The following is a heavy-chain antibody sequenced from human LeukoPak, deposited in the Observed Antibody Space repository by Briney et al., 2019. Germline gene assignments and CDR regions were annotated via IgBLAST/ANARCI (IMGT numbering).Heavy chain of an antibody. CDR3: ARDLLEPDYHYYGMDV. CDR2: ISSSSSTK. V-gene: IGHV3-48*04. Sequence: GGSLRLSCAASGFTFSSYSMNWVRQAPGKGLEWVSYISSSSSTKYYADSVKGRFTISRDNAKNSLDLQMNSLRAEDTAVYYCARDLLEPDYHYYGMDVWGQGTTVTVSS. CDR1: GFTFSSYS. D-gene: IGHD5-24*01. J-gene: IGHJ6*02.